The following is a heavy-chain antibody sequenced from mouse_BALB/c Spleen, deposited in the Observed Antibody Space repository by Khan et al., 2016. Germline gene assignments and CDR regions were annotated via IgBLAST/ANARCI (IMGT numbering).Heavy chain of an antibody. CDR3: ANDVNVPACFAY. CDR2: ITYSGST. CDR1: GYSITSDYA. V-gene: IGHV3-2*02. Sequence: VQLKESGPGLVKPSQSLSLTCTVTGYSITSDYAWNWIRQFPGNRLEWLGYITYSGSTTYNPSLKSRISITRDTSKNQFFLQLNSVTTEDTATYYCANDVNVPACFAYWGQGTLVTVSA. J-gene: IGHJ3*01. D-gene: IGHD2-3*01.